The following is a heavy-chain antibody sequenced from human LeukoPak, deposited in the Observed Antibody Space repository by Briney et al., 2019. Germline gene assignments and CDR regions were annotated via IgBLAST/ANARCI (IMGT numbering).Heavy chain of an antibody. CDR3: AKAPYNWNPPYYYYYMDV. J-gene: IGHJ6*03. CDR1: GFTFSSYA. Sequence: GGSLRLSCAASGFTFSSYAMHWVRQAPGKGLEWVAVISYDGSNKYYADSVKGRFTISRDNSKNTLYLQVNSLRAEDTAVYYCAKAPYNWNPPYYYYYMDVWGKGTTVTVSS. V-gene: IGHV3-30-3*01. CDR2: ISYDGSNK. D-gene: IGHD1-20*01.